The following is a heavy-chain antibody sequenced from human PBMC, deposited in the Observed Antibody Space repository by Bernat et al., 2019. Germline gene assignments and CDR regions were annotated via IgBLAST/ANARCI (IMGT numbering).Heavy chain of an antibody. CDR2: ISGSGGST. CDR1: GFTFSSYA. Sequence: EVQLLESGGGLVQPGGSLRLSCAASGFTFSSYAMSWVRQAPGKGLEWVSAISGSGGSTYYADSVKGRFTISRDNSKNTLYLQMNSLRAEDTAVYYCAKKNPPDYVWGSYRYEEYYFDYWGQGTLVTVSS. J-gene: IGHJ4*02. V-gene: IGHV3-23*01. CDR3: AKKNPPDYVWGSYRYEEYYFDY. D-gene: IGHD3-16*02.